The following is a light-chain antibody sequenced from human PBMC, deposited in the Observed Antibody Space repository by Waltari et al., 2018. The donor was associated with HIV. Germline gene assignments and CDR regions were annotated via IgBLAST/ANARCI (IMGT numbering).Light chain of an antibody. V-gene: IGKV2D-29*01. CDR2: EVS. CDR1: HSLLHTDGKTY. J-gene: IGKJ2*01. CDR3: MQSIQLLYT. Sequence: LVMTQPPVSLSVTPGQPASISCKSSHSLLHTDGKTYLSWYLHKPGQPPQLLMYEVSNRFSGVPERFSGSGSGTDFTLEISRVEAADVGIYYCMQSIQLLYTFGQGTKLELK.